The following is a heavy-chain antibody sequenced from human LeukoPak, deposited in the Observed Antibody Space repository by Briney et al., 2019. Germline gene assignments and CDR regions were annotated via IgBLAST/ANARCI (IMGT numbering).Heavy chain of an antibody. Sequence: GSLRLSCAASGFTFSSYGMHWVRQAPGKGLEWVAVIWYDGSNKYYADSVKGRFTISRDNSKNALYLQMNSLRAEDTAVYYCAKGSRYGPFVPLDVWGKGTTVTVSS. CDR1: GFTFSSYG. CDR3: AKGSRYGPFVPLDV. CDR2: IWYDGSNK. J-gene: IGHJ6*04. V-gene: IGHV3-33*06. D-gene: IGHD1-14*01.